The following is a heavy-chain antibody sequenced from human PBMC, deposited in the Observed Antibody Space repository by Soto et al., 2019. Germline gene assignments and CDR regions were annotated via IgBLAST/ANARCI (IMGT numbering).Heavy chain of an antibody. V-gene: IGHV3-53*01. J-gene: IGHJ5*02. Sequence: EVQLVESGGGLIQPGGSLRLSCAASGFTVSSNYMSWVRQAPGKGLEWVSVIYIADSTYYADSVKGRFTISIDNSKNTMYLQMNSLRAEDTAVYYCARGYVPGGSSCYAGWFDPWGQGTLVTVSS. CDR1: GFTVSSNY. D-gene: IGHD6-13*01. CDR3: ARGYVPGGSSCYAGWFDP. CDR2: IYIADST.